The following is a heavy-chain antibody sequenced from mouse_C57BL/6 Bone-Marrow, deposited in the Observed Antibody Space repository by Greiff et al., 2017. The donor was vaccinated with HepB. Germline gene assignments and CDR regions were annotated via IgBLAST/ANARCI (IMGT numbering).Heavy chain of an antibody. CDR2: IYPGGGYT. CDR3: ARRSPYYYGSSYGY. CDR1: GYTFTNYW. V-gene: IGHV1-63*01. Sequence: VKLQESGAELVRPGTSVKMSCKASGYTFTNYWIGWAKQRPGHGLEWIGDIYPGGGYTNYNDKFKGKATLTADKSSSTAYMQFSSLTSEDSAIYYCARRSPYYYGSSYGYWGQGTTLTVSS. J-gene: IGHJ2*01. D-gene: IGHD1-1*01.